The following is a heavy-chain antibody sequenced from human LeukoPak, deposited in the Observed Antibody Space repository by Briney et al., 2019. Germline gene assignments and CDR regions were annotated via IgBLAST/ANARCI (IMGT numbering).Heavy chain of an antibody. D-gene: IGHD3-22*01. CDR3: ARRTRYYYDSSGYSPSQWFDP. J-gene: IGHJ5*02. Sequence: PPETLSLTCTVSGGSISSSSYYWGWIRQPPGKGLEWIGSIYYSGSTYYNPSLKSRVTISVDTSKNQFSLKLSSETAADTAVYYCARRTRYYYDSSGYSPSQWFDPWGQGTLVTVSS. CDR1: GGSISSSSYY. V-gene: IGHV4-39*01. CDR2: IYYSGST.